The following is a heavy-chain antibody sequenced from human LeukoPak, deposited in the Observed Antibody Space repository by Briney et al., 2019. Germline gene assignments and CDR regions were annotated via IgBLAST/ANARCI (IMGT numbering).Heavy chain of an antibody. V-gene: IGHV3-23*01. CDR1: IFTFSSYA. CDR3: AKSGKSSRLTIFGVVRPYYFDY. Sequence: GGSLTLSCAASIFTFSSYAMIGVPRSRGGGGEGVSSIRWSCGSTHYTHSVKGRFTLSRDNSKNTLYLQMNSLRAEDKAVYYCAKSGKSSRLTIFGVVRPYYFDYWGQGTLVTVSS. CDR2: IRWSCGST. D-gene: IGHD3-3*01. J-gene: IGHJ4*02.